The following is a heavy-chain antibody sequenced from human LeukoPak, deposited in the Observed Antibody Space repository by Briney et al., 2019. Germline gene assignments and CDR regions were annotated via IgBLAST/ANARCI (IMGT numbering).Heavy chain of an antibody. CDR3: ARERSSSGGHNWFDP. CDR2: VYYTVVT. CDR1: GGYIITSGHY. Sequence: SETLSLTCTVSGGYIITSGHYWGWIRQPPGKGLEWIGSVYYTVVTSTNPLLRSRMSISVDTSKNQFSLNLTSVTAADAAVYYCARERSSSGGHNWFDPWGQGTLVTVSS. D-gene: IGHD4-23*01. J-gene: IGHJ5*02. V-gene: IGHV4-39*07.